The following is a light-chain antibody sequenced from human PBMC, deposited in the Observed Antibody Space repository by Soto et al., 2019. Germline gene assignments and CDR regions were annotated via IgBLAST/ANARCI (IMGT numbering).Light chain of an antibody. Sequence: EIVLTQSPGILSLSPGERATLSCRASQSVSNDFLAWYQQKPGQAPRLLIYGASTRATDVPDRFSGSGSGAAFTLTISRLEPEDFAVYYCQQYGSSPPRTFGQGTKVDIK. V-gene: IGKV3-20*01. CDR3: QQYGSSPPRT. J-gene: IGKJ1*01. CDR2: GAS. CDR1: QSVSNDF.